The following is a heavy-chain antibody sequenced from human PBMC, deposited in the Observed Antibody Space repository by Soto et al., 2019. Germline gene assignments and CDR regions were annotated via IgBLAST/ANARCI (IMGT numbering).Heavy chain of an antibody. D-gene: IGHD1-1*01. J-gene: IGHJ4*02. Sequence: ASVKVSCKASGGTFNIYAVNWVRQAPGQGLEWMGGIIPVFGTPSYAQKFQGRVTITADEPTSTTYMQLSSLRDEDTAMYYCSREEGLQFYYWGQGTLVNVSS. CDR3: SREEGLQFYY. V-gene: IGHV1-69*13. CDR1: GGTFNIYA. CDR2: IIPVFGTP.